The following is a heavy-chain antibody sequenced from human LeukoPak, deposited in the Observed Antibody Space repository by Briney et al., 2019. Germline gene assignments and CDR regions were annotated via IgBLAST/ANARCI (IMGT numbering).Heavy chain of an antibody. J-gene: IGHJ4*02. Sequence: GGSLRLSCAATGLTLRNFAMSWVRQAPRKGLEWVSSITISGDNTHYADSVKGRFTISRNNSKNTVYLQMNSLRAEDTAVYYCAREVRPNDYWGQGTLVTVSS. CDR1: GLTLRNFA. V-gene: IGHV3-23*01. D-gene: IGHD6-25*01. CDR2: ITISGDNT. CDR3: AREVRPNDY.